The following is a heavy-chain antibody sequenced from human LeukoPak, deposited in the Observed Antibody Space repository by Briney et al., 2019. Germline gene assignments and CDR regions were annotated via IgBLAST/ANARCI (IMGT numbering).Heavy chain of an antibody. V-gene: IGHV3-20*04. CDR3: ARSHDILTGYYKGGAFDI. D-gene: IGHD3-9*01. J-gene: IGHJ3*02. CDR2: INWNGGST. CDR1: GFTFSSYA. Sequence: GGSLRLSCAASGFTFSSYAMSWVRQAPGKGLEWVSGINWNGGSTGYADSVKGRFTISRDNAKNSLYLQMNSLRAEDTALYYCARSHDILTGYYKGGAFDIWGQGTMVTVSS.